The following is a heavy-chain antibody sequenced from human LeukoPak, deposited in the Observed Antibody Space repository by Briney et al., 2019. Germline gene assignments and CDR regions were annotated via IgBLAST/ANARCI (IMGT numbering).Heavy chain of an antibody. CDR3: ARAGRYCSSTSCYIDIDY. V-gene: IGHV1-69*13. Sequence: ASVKVSCKASGGTFSSYAISWVRQAPGQGLEWMGGIIPIFGTANYAQKFQGRVTITADESTSTAYMELSSLRSEDTAVYYCARAGRYCSSTSCYIDIDYWGQGTLVTVSS. CDR2: IIPIFGTA. J-gene: IGHJ4*02. CDR1: GGTFSSYA. D-gene: IGHD2-2*01.